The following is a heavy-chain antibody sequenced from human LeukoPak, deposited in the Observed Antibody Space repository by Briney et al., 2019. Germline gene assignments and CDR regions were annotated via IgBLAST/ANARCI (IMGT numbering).Heavy chain of an antibody. Sequence: SETLSLTCTVSGSSIDSRSYYWDWIRQAPGKGLEWIGTIYHSGSTEYNPSLKSRVAIFVDTSKNQFSLILHSVAAADTAVYYCARRSEFENTHYHYFDYWGQGALVTVSS. D-gene: IGHD2/OR15-2a*01. CDR3: ARRSEFENTHYHYFDY. CDR1: GSSIDSRSYY. J-gene: IGHJ4*02. CDR2: IYHSGST. V-gene: IGHV4-39*01.